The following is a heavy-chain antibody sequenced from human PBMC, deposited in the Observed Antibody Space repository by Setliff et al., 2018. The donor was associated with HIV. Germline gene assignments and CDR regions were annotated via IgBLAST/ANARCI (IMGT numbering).Heavy chain of an antibody. V-gene: IGHV1-18*01. CDR2: ISVYSGDS. J-gene: IGHJ4*02. Sequence: ASVKVSCKASGYTFRNQGLSWVRQAPGQGPEWMGWISVYSGDSYSGQRFQDRVTMTADTSTNTAYMELRSLRSDDSAIYYCARVLIAGRDIVMGAHDYWGQGTLVTVSS. CDR3: ARVLIAGRDIVMGAHDY. CDR1: GYTFRNQG. D-gene: IGHD2-15*01.